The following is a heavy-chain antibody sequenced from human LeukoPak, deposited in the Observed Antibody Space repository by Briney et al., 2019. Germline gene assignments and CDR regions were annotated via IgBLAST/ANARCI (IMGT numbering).Heavy chain of an antibody. CDR1: GFTFSSCS. D-gene: IGHD3-22*01. Sequence: GGSLRLSCAASGFTFSSCSMNWVRQAPGKGLEWVSVISSGSSYIYYADSVKGRFTISRDNAKNPLYLQMNSLRAEDTAVYYCARVRYYDSSAYQLDAFDIWGQGTMVTVSS. J-gene: IGHJ3*02. V-gene: IGHV3-21*01. CDR2: ISSGSSYI. CDR3: ARVRYYDSSAYQLDAFDI.